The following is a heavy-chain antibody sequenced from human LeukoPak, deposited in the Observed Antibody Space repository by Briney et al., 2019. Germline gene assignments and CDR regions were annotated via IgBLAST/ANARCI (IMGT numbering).Heavy chain of an antibody. CDR1: GGSISSYY. Sequence: SETLSLTCNVSGGSISSYYWSWIRQPPGKGLEWNGYMYYSGNTNYNPSLKSRVTTSVDSSKNQFSLKLSSVTAADTAVYYCARHTLVGARNAFDLWGQGTMVTVSS. D-gene: IGHD1-26*01. V-gene: IGHV4-59*08. CDR3: ARHTLVGARNAFDL. J-gene: IGHJ3*01. CDR2: MYYSGNT.